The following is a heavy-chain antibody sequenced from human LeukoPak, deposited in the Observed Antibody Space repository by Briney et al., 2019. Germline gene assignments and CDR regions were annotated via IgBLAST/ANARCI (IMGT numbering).Heavy chain of an antibody. CDR3: AAEDCSSTSCYGYFQH. CDR1: GFTFTSSA. J-gene: IGHJ1*01. D-gene: IGHD2-2*01. Sequence: AASVKVSCKASGFTFTSSAVQWVRQARGQRLEWIGWIVVGSGNTNYAQKFQERVTITRDMSTSTAYMELSSLRSEDTAVYYCAAEDCSSTSCYGYFQHWGQGTLVTVSS. CDR2: IVVGSGNT. V-gene: IGHV1-58*01.